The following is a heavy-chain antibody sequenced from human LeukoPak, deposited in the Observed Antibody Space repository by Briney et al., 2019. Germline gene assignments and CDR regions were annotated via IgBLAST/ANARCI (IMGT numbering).Heavy chain of an antibody. D-gene: IGHD4-17*01. CDR2: ISYDGSNK. CDR3: ARGGYGDYEGTFDY. CDR1: GFTFSSYA. J-gene: IGHJ4*02. V-gene: IGHV3-30*04. Sequence: PGRSLRLSCAASGFTFSSYAMHWARQAPGKGLEWVAVISYDGSNKYYADSVKGRFTISRDNSKNTLYLQMNSLRAEDTAVYYCARGGYGDYEGTFDYWGQGTLVTVSS.